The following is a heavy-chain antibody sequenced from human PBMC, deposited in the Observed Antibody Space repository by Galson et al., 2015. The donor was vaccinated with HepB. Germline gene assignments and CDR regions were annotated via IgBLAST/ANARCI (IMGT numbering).Heavy chain of an antibody. CDR2: TYYRSKFYN. J-gene: IGHJ4*02. CDR1: GDSVSNNGVA. Sequence: CAISGDSVSNNGVAWNWIRQSPSSGLDWLGRTYYRSKFYNDYAESVKSRITINPDTSRNQVSLQLNTVTPEDTAVYYCARVRQLGQGFHFWGQGTLVTVSS. V-gene: IGHV6-1*01. D-gene: IGHD3-10*01. CDR3: ARVRQLGQGFHF.